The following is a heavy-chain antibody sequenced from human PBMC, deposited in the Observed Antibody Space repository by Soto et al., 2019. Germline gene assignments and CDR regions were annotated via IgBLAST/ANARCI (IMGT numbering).Heavy chain of an antibody. V-gene: IGHV1-2*04. Sequence: QVQLVQSGAEVKKPGASVKVSCKASGYTFTGYYMHWVRQAPGQGLEWMGWINPNSGGTNYAQKFQGWVTMTRDTSISTAYMGLSRLRSDDTAVYYCARGTQIAVAGTGGYYFDYWGQGTLVTVSS. CDR2: INPNSGGT. D-gene: IGHD6-19*01. J-gene: IGHJ4*02. CDR3: ARGTQIAVAGTGGYYFDY. CDR1: GYTFTGYY.